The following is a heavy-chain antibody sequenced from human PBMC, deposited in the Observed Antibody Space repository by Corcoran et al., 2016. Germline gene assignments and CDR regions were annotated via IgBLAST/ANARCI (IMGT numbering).Heavy chain of an antibody. J-gene: IGHJ4*02. CDR3: AKGKTIFGVVDYFDY. V-gene: IGHV3-30*18. CDR1: GFIFSSYG. Sequence: QVQLVESGGGVVQPGRSLRLSCAASGFIFSSYGMHWVRQAPGKGLEWVAVISYDGSSKYYADSMKGRFTISRDNSKNTLYLQMNSLRAEETAVYCCAKGKTIFGVVDYFDYWGQGTLVTVSS. D-gene: IGHD3-3*01. CDR2: ISYDGSSK.